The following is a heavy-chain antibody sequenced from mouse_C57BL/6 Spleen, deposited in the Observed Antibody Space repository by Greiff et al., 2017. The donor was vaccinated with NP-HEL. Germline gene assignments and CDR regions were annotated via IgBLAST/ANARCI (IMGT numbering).Heavy chain of an antibody. V-gene: IGHV1-62-2*01. CDR3: ARHEDHDGYYPSMDY. CDR2: FYPGRGSI. D-gene: IGHD2-3*01. Sequence: VQLQQSGAELVKPGASVKLSCKASGYTFTEYTIHWVKQRSGQGLEWIGWFYPGRGSIKYNEKFKDTATFTADKSSSTVSMELSRLTSEDFAVYFCARHEDHDGYYPSMDYWGQGTSVTVSS. J-gene: IGHJ4*01. CDR1: GYTFTEYT.